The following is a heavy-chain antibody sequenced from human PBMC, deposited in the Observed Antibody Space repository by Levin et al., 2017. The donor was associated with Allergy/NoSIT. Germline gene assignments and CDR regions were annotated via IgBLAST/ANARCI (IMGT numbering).Heavy chain of an antibody. Sequence: HSQTLSLTCAVYGGSFSGYYWSWIRQPPGKGLEWIGEINHSGSTNYNPSLKSRVTISVDTSKNQFSLKLSSVTAADTAVYYCARGHYDFWSGYYTGRDLSNYYYDGMDVWGQGTTVTVSS. J-gene: IGHJ6*02. CDR3: ARGHYDFWSGYYTGRDLSNYYYDGMDV. V-gene: IGHV4-34*01. CDR2: INHSGST. D-gene: IGHD3-3*01. CDR1: GGSFSGYY.